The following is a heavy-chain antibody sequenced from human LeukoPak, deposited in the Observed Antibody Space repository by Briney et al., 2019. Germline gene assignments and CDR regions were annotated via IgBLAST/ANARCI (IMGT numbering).Heavy chain of an antibody. CDR2: SNHSGST. Sequence: SETLSLTCAVYGGSFSGYYWSWIRQPPGKGLEWIGESNHSGSTNYNPSLKSRVTISVDTSKNQFSLKLSSVTAADTAVYYCARVAIAAAGDAFDIWGQGTMVTVSS. J-gene: IGHJ3*02. V-gene: IGHV4-34*01. CDR3: ARVAIAAAGDAFDI. D-gene: IGHD6-13*01. CDR1: GGSFSGYY.